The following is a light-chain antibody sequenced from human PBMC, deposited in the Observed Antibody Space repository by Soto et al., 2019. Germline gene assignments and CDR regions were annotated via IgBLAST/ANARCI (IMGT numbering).Light chain of an antibody. Sequence: EIVLTQSPATLSLSPGERATLSCRASQPISSHLAWYQQRPGQAPRLLIFDASNRATAIPARFSASGSGTDFTLTIISLEPEDFAVYYCQQRANWPRTFGQGTKVEIK. V-gene: IGKV3-11*01. CDR2: DAS. CDR1: QPISSH. J-gene: IGKJ1*01. CDR3: QQRANWPRT.